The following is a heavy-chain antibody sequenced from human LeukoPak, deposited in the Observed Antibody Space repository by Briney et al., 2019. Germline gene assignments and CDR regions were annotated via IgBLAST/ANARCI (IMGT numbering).Heavy chain of an antibody. V-gene: IGHV4-4*07. D-gene: IGHD4-23*01. CDR1: GGSISNYY. CDR3: ARDIVTSGGNSRALDY. Sequence: SETLSLTCTVSGGSISNYYWSWIRQPAGKGLEWIGRINTSGSTNCNPSLKSRVTMSVDTSKNQFSLKLTSVTAADTAVYYCARDIVTSGGNSRALDYWGQGTLVTVSS. CDR2: INTSGST. J-gene: IGHJ4*02.